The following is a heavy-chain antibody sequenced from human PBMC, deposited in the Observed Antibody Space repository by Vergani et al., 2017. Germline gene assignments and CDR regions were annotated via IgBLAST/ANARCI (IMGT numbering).Heavy chain of an antibody. Sequence: EVQLVESGGGLVKPGGSLRLSCAASGFTFSSYSMNWVRQAPGKGLEWVSSISSSSSYIYYADSVKGRFTISRDNAKNSLYLQMNSLRAEDTAVYYCAKEDWPRTKYFDYWGQGTLVTVSS. CDR3: AKEDWPRTKYFDY. J-gene: IGHJ4*02. CDR2: ISSSSSYI. V-gene: IGHV3-21*04. CDR1: GFTFSSYS. D-gene: IGHD2-21*01.